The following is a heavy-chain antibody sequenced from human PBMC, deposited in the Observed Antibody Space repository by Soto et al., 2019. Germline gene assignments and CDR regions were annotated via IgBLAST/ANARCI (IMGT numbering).Heavy chain of an antibody. D-gene: IGHD5-18*01. V-gene: IGHV3-23*03. J-gene: IGHJ4*02. CDR1: GFTFSSYA. CDR2: IYSGGRT. Sequence: EVQLLESGGGLVQPGGSLRLSCAASGFTFSSYAMSWVRQAPGKGLEWVSVIYSGGRTYYADSVKGRFTISRDNSKNTLYLQMNSLRAEDTAVYYCARGIPRGYSYGSYYFDYWGQGTLVTVSS. CDR3: ARGIPRGYSYGSYYFDY.